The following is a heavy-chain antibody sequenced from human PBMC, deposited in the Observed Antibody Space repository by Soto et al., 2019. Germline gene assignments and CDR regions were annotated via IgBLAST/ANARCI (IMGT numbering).Heavy chain of an antibody. CDR3: VRFASFGDYAL. J-gene: IGHJ4*02. Sequence: SETLSLTCTVSGGSISGYYWSWIRQPPGKGLEYIGFIYYTGNTDYNPSLNSRVTISLDTSKNHFSLSLSSVTAADTAVYYCVRFASFGDYALWGQGTLVTVSS. CDR2: IYYTGNT. CDR1: GGSISGYY. D-gene: IGHD4-17*01. V-gene: IGHV4-59*12.